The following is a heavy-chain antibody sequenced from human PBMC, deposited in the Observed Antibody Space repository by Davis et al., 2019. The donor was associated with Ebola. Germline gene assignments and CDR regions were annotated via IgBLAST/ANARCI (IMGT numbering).Heavy chain of an antibody. CDR2: INTNTGNP. Sequence: ASVKVSCKASGYKFTTYGMHWVRQAPGQGLEWMGWINTNTGNPTYAKGFTGRFVFSLDTSVNMAYLLINSLKTEDAAVYYCATLPDVWGQGTMVTVSS. CDR3: ATLPDV. J-gene: IGHJ3*01. V-gene: IGHV7-4-1*04. CDR1: GYKFTTYG.